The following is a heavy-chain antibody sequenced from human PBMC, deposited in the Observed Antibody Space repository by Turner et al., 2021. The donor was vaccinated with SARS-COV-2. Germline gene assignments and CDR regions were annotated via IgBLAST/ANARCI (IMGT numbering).Heavy chain of an antibody. Sequence: QDQLVQSGAEVKKPGASVKVSCKVSGYTLSELSMHWVRQSPGKGLEWMGGFDLEVGETIYAQKFQGRVTMTEDTSTDTAYMELRSLRSEDTAVYYCATVRVTYSRPRYYFYMDVWGTGTTVTVSS. J-gene: IGHJ6*03. V-gene: IGHV1-24*01. CDR1: GYTLSELS. CDR3: ATVRVTYSRPRYYFYMDV. CDR2: FDLEVGET. D-gene: IGHD6-13*01.